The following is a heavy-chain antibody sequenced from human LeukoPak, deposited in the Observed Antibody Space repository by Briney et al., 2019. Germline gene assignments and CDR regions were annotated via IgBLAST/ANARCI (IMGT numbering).Heavy chain of an antibody. CDR3: ARDRSLYKGLDY. J-gene: IGHJ4*02. Sequence: GGSLRLSYAASGFTFSSYAMHWVRQAPGKGLEWVAVISYDGSDKYYADSVKGRFTISRDNSKNTLYLQMNSLRAEHTAVYYCARDRSLYKGLDYWGQGTLVTVSS. D-gene: IGHD3-16*02. V-gene: IGHV3-30*04. CDR2: ISYDGSDK. CDR1: GFTFSSYA.